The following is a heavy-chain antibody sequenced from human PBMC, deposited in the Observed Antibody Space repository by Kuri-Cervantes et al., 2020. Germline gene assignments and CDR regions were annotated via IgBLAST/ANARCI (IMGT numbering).Heavy chain of an antibody. J-gene: IGHJ6*02. V-gene: IGHV3-25*04. D-gene: IGHD5-12*01. CDR2: ANPNGGST. Sequence: GESLKISCAASQFTFSSYYMNCVRQAPGNGLELVGQANPNGGSTYLIDSGKDRFNTSRDNAKNTLHLQMNSLRAEDTAVYYCAKRHGWHIVRGYYYGMDVWGQGTTVTVSS. CDR3: AKRHGWHIVRGYYYGMDV. CDR1: QFTFSSYY.